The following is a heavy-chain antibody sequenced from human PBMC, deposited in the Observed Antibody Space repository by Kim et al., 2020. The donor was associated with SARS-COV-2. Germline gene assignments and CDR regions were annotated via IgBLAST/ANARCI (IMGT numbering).Heavy chain of an antibody. CDR2: T. V-gene: IGHV4-34*13. D-gene: IGHD3-10*01. CDR3: ARAGSGDAFDI. Sequence: TTYTPAQQGRVPISVDTSKNRFSLKLSSVTAADTAVYYCARAGSGDAFDIWGQGTMVTVSS. J-gene: IGHJ3*02.